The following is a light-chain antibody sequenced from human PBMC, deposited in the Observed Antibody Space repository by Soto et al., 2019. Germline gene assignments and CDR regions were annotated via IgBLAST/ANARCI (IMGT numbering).Light chain of an antibody. Sequence: IQMNQAPSALSAKEGDRVTITCRASQGIRSDLGWFQQKPGKAPRLLISAASILQSGIPARFSGSGSGTAFTLTISSLQPEDFAVYYCQQDYNLPWTCGHGT. CDR1: QGIRSD. CDR2: AAS. CDR3: QQDYNLPWT. V-gene: IGKV1-6*01. J-gene: IGKJ1*01.